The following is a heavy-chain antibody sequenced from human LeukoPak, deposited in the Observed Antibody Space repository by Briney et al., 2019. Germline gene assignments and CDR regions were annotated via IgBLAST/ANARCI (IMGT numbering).Heavy chain of an antibody. D-gene: IGHD3-22*01. J-gene: IGHJ4*02. V-gene: IGHV4-39*01. Sequence: ETLSLACTVSGGSISSSSYYWGWIRQPPGKGLEWIGSIYYSGSTYYNPSLKSRVTISVDTSKNQFSLKLSSVTAADTAVYCCARHMRDYYDSSGSYYIIDYWGQGTLVTVSS. CDR1: GGSISSSSYY. CDR3: ARHMRDYYDSSGSYYIIDY. CDR2: IYYSGST.